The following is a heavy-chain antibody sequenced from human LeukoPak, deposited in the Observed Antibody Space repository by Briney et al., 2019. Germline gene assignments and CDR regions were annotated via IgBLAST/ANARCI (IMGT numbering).Heavy chain of an antibody. CDR1: GGAFSSYA. Sequence: SVKVSCKASGGAFSSYAISWVRQAPGQGLEWMGGIIPIFGTANYAQKFQGRVTITADESTSTAYMELSSLRSEDTAVYYCARAPLYGDYSGNAFDIWGQGTMVTVSS. CDR2: IIPIFGTA. D-gene: IGHD4-17*01. CDR3: ARAPLYGDYSGNAFDI. J-gene: IGHJ3*02. V-gene: IGHV1-69*13.